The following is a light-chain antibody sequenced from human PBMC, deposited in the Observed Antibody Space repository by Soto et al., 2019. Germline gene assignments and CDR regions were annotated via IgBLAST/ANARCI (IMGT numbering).Light chain of an antibody. J-gene: IGLJ1*01. V-gene: IGLV2-23*02. CDR2: EVS. CDR1: NSDVGSYNL. Sequence: HSVLKHPASGSGAPGQAITISCTGNNSDVGSYNLVSWYQQHPGKAPKLMIYEVSKRPSGVSNRFSGSKSGNTASLTISGLQAEDEADYYCCSYAGSSTFYVFGTGTKVTVL. CDR3: CSYAGSSTFYV.